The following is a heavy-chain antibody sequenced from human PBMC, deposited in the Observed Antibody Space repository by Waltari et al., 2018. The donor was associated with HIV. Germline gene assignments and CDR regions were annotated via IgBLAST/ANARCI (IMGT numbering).Heavy chain of an antibody. D-gene: IGHD2-21*02. CDR1: GYTFTDCY. CDR2: INPQSGDT. CDR3: AKDLYTVLTAIIGGDYYYYAIDV. Sequence: QVQLVQSGTEVKETGASVKVSCKTSGYTFTDCYIHWVRQAPGQGLGWMGSINPQSGDTDYAQKLQGRVPMTRDTSISTSYMEVSRLKSDDTAVYYCAKDLYTVLTAIIGGDYYYYAIDVWGQGTTVTVSS. V-gene: IGHV1-2*02. J-gene: IGHJ6*02.